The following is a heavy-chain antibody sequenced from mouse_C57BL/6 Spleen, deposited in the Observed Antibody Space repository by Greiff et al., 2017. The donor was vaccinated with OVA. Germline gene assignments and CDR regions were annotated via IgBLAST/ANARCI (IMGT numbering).Heavy chain of an antibody. V-gene: IGHV3-6*01. J-gene: IGHJ2*01. D-gene: IGHD1-1*01. CDR2: ISYDGSN. Sequence: EVQPQESGPGLVKPSQSLSLTCSVTGYSITSGYYWNWIRQFPGNKLEWMGYISYDGSNNYNPSLKNRISITRDTSKNQFFLKLNSVTTEDTATYYSARSDYYGSSVYYFDGWGQGTTLTVSS. CDR3: ARSDYYGSSVYYFDG. CDR1: GYSITSGYY.